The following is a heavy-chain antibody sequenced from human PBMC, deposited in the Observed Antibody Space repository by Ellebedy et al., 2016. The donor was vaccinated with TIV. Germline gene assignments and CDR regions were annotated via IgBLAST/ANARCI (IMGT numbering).Heavy chain of an antibody. J-gene: IGHJ4*02. Sequence: GESLKTSCAVSGFAVSGHYMPWVRPAPGKGLGLVSIIYAGGNTKYADSVEGRFTISRDSSKNTLSLQMNSLRGEDTALYYCARSPYYHSSGGVTYFDYWGQGTLVTVSS. V-gene: IGHV3-53*01. D-gene: IGHD3-22*01. CDR2: IYAGGNT. CDR1: GFAVSGHY. CDR3: ARSPYYHSSGGVTYFDY.